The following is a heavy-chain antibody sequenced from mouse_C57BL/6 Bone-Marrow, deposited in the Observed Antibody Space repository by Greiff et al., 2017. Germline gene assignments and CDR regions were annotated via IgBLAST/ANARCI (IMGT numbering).Heavy chain of an antibody. CDR3: ARHEYGYYYGSSLFAY. V-gene: IGHV1-62-2*01. CDR1: GYTFTEYT. CDR2: VYPGSGSI. J-gene: IGHJ3*01. Sequence: VQLQQSGAELVKPGASVKLSCKASGYTFTEYTIHWVKQRSGQGLEWIGWVYPGSGSIKYNEKFKDKATLTADKSSSTVYMELSRLTSEDSAVYYCARHEYGYYYGSSLFAYWGQGTLVTVSA. D-gene: IGHD1-1*01.